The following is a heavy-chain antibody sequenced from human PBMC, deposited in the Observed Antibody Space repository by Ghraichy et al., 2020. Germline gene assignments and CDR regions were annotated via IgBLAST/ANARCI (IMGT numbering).Heavy chain of an antibody. CDR1: GFTVSSNY. J-gene: IGHJ5*02. CDR2: IYSGGST. Sequence: GGSLRLSCAASGFTVSSNYMSWVRQAPGKWLEWVSVIYSGGSTYYADSVKGRFTISRDNSKNTLYLQMNSLRAEDTAVYYCAREVTTGRFDPWGQGTLVTVSS. D-gene: IGHD4-17*01. V-gene: IGHV3-53*01. CDR3: AREVTTGRFDP.